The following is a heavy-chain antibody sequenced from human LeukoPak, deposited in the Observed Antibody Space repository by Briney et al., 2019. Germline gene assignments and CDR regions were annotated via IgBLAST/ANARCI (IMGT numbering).Heavy chain of an antibody. Sequence: SGRSLRLSCAASGFTFSSYGMHWVRQAPGKGLEWVAVISYDGINKYYADSVKGRFTISRDNSKNTLYLQMNSLKTEDTAVYYCTTDSPIVVVTAVHPWGQGTLVTVSS. CDR2: ISYDGINK. J-gene: IGHJ4*02. CDR3: TTDSPIVVVTAVHP. CDR1: GFTFSSYG. V-gene: IGHV3-30*03. D-gene: IGHD2-21*02.